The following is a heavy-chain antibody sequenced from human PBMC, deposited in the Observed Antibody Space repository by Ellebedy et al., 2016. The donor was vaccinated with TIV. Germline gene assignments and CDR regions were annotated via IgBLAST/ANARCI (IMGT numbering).Heavy chain of an antibody. D-gene: IGHD6-13*01. CDR1: GYTFTTFY. Sequence: ASVKVSXXASGYTFTTFYMHWVRQAPGQGLEWMGLINPTGCSTTYAQKFQGRVTMTRDTSTSTVYMELSSLRSEDTAVYYCASRSRSGLVAVGNDYYAMDVWGQGTTVTVSS. J-gene: IGHJ6*02. V-gene: IGHV1-46*01. CDR2: INPTGCST. CDR3: ASRSRSGLVAVGNDYYAMDV.